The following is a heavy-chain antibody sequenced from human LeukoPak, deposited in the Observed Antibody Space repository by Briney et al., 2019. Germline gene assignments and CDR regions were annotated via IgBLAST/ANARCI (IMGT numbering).Heavy chain of an antibody. CDR1: GFTFDDYA. CDR2: IRWNSGSI. Sequence: GGSLSLSCEVSGFTFDDYATQWVRQAPGKGREGVSGIRWNSGSIGYADSVTGRFTISSDNAKKALFLQMNSLRAEDTALYYSAKALPRTSGPVAFDIWGQGTMVTVSS. V-gene: IGHV3-9*01. J-gene: IGHJ3*02. CDR3: AKALPRTSGPVAFDI. D-gene: IGHD5-12*01.